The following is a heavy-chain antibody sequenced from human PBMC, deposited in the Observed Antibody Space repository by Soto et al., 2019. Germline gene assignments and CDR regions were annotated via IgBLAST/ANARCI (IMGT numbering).Heavy chain of an antibody. CDR3: ARDQPPYGVFDY. V-gene: IGHV4-31*03. CDR2: IYYSGST. Sequence: SETLSLTCTVSGGSISSGGYYWSWIRQHPGKGLEWIGYIYYSGSTYYNPSLKSRVTISVDTSKNQFSLKLSSVTAADTAVYYCARDQPPYGVFDYWGQGTLVTVSS. J-gene: IGHJ4*02. CDR1: GGSISSGGYY. D-gene: IGHD4-17*01.